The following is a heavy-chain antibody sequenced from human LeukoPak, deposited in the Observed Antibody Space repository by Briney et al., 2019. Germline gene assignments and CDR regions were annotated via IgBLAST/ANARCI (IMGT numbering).Heavy chain of an antibody. D-gene: IGHD2-15*01. CDR3: ARPMTPDHSGGDYFDY. CDR1: GFTFSSYS. J-gene: IGHJ4*02. CDR2: ISSSSSYI. V-gene: IGHV3-21*01. Sequence: PGGSLRLSCAASGFTFSSYSMNWVRQAPGKGLEWVSSISSSSSYIYYADSVKGRFTISRDNAKNSLYLQMNSLRAEDTAVYYCARPMTPDHSGGDYFDYWGQGTLVTVSS.